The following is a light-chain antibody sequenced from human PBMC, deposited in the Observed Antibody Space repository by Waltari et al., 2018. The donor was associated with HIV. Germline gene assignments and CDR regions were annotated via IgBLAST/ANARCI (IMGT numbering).Light chain of an antibody. V-gene: IGKV1-5*03. J-gene: IGKJ2*01. CDR1: QSISSW. CDR3: QQYNSYPYT. CDR2: KAS. Sequence: DIQMTQSPSTLSASVGDRVTITCRASQSISSWLAWYQQKPGKAPKLLIYKASSLESGVPSRFSGSGSGTEFTLTISSLQPDDSATYYCQQYNSYPYTFGQGTKLEIK.